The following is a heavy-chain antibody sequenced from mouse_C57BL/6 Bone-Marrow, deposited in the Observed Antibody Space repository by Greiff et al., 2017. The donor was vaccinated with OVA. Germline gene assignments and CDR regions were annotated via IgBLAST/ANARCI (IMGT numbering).Heavy chain of an antibody. Sequence: EVQLQQSGPELVKPGASVKMSCKASGYTFTDYNMHWVKQSHGKSLEWIGYINPNNGGTSYNQKFKGKATLTVNKSSSTAYMELRSLTSEDSAVYYCARSSGRGDYFDYWGQGTTLTVSS. CDR3: ARSSGRGDYFDY. V-gene: IGHV1-22*01. D-gene: IGHD3-1*01. CDR1: GYTFTDYN. CDR2: INPNNGGT. J-gene: IGHJ2*01.